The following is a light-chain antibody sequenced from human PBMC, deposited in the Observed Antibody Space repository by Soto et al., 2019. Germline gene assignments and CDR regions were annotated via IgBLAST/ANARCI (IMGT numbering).Light chain of an antibody. J-gene: IGKJ3*01. CDR1: QGISSW. CDR3: QQANSFPLT. Sequence: DIQMTQSPSSVSASVGDRVTISCRASQGISSWLAWYQKKPGKAPSLLIYSASTLHSGVPSRFSGSGSGTDFTLTISSLQPEDFATYYCQQANSFPLTFGPGTKVDIK. V-gene: IGKV1-12*01. CDR2: SAS.